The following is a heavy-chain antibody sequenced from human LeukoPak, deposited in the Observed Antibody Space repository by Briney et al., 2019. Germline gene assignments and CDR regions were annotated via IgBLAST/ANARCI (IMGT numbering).Heavy chain of an antibody. CDR3: ARGSTTVAFEI. Sequence: GGSLRLSCAASGFTFSSYSMNWVRQAPGKGLEWVSSISSSSSYIYYADSVKGQFTISRDNAKNSLYLQMNSLRAEDTAVYYCARGSTTVAFEIWGQGTMVSVSS. J-gene: IGHJ3*02. CDR2: ISSSSSYI. CDR1: GFTFSSYS. V-gene: IGHV3-21*01. D-gene: IGHD1-26*01.